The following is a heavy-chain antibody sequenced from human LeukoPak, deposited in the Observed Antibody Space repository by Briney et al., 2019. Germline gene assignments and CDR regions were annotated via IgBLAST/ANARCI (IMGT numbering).Heavy chain of an antibody. CDR1: GGSISSYY. Sequence: PSETLSLTCTVSGGSISSYYWSWIRQPPGKGLEWIGYIYYSGNTNYNPSLKSRVAMSIDTSKNQFSLKLTSVTAADTALYYCARDGSGSSADVWGKGTSVTVSS. CDR2: IYYSGNT. D-gene: IGHD6-6*01. V-gene: IGHV4-59*01. J-gene: IGHJ6*04. CDR3: ARDGSGSSADV.